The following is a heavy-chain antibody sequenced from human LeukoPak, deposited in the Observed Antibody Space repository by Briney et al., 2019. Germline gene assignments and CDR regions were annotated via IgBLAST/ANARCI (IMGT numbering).Heavy chain of an antibody. V-gene: IGHV4-30-2*01. J-gene: IGHJ5*02. D-gene: IGHD3-10*01. CDR3: ARKLWFVNAPGSWLDP. CDR2: IFHTGNS. CDR1: GDSISSGDYS. Sequence: LETLSLTCTVSGDSISSGDYSWGWIRQPSGKGLEWIGYIFHTGNSYYNPSLRSRVTISVDRSRNQFSLRLTSVTAADTAVYYCARKLWFVNAPGSWLDPWGPGTLVAVSS.